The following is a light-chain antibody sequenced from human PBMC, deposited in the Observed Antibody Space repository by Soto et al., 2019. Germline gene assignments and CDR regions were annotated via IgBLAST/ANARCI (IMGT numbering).Light chain of an antibody. V-gene: IGKV3-11*01. CDR3: QQRSNWPPT. CDR2: DAS. Sequence: EIVLTQSPATLSLSPGERATLSCRAGQSVSSYLAWYQQKPGQAPRLLIYDASNRATGIPARFSGSGSGTDFTLTFSSLEPEDFAVYYCQQRSNWPPTFGQGTKLEIK. CDR1: QSVSSY. J-gene: IGKJ2*01.